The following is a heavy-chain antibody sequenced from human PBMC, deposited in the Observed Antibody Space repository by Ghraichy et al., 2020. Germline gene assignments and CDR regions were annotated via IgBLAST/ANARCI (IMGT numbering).Heavy chain of an antibody. J-gene: IGHJ5*02. CDR3: AKIAAAGTWNVLNWFDP. V-gene: IGHV3-23*01. Sequence: GGSLRLSCAASGFTFSSYAMSWVRQAPGKGLEWVSAISGSGGSTYYADSVKGRFTISRDNSKNTLYLQMNSLRAEDTAVYYCAKIAAAGTWNVLNWFDPWGQGTLVTVSS. CDR1: GFTFSSYA. CDR2: ISGSGGST. D-gene: IGHD6-13*01.